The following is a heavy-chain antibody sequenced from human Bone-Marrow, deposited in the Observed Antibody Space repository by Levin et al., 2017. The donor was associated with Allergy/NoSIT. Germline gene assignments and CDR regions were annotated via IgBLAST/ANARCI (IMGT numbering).Heavy chain of an antibody. J-gene: IGHJ5*02. CDR1: GYTFTSYA. Sequence: ASVKVSCKASGYTFTSYAMHWVRQAPGQRLEWMGWINAGNGNTKYSQKFQGRVTITRDTSASTAYMELSSLRSEDTAVYYCARNQFLEWLFRGGAWFDPWGQGTLVTVSS. CDR3: ARNQFLEWLFRGGAWFDP. CDR2: INAGNGNT. D-gene: IGHD3-3*01. V-gene: IGHV1-3*01.